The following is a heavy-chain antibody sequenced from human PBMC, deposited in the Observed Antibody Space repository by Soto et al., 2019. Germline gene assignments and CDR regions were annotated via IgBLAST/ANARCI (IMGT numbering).Heavy chain of an antibody. CDR1: GFTFSSHS. V-gene: IGHV3-21*01. CDR3: AREFSSQLPLDY. Sequence: GGSLRLSCAASGFTFSSHSMNWVRQAPGKGLQWVASIYRSSVFRFGPNEFYADSVRGRFIISRDNTNNLVFLQMDSLRVEDTAVYYCAREFSSQLPLDYWGQGTLVTVSS. J-gene: IGHJ4*02. CDR2: IYRSSVFRFGPNE.